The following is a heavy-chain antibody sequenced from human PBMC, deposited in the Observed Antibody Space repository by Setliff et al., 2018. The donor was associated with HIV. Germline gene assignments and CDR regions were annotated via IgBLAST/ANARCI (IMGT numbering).Heavy chain of an antibody. V-gene: IGHV4-59*11. CDR2: IYYSGST. J-gene: IGHJ4*02. D-gene: IGHD3-22*01. CDR1: GGSISSHH. Sequence: PSETLSLTCTVSGGSISSHHWSWIRQPPGKGLEWIGYIYYSGSTNYNPSLKSRVTISVDTSKSSLFLQMNSLRAEDTAVYYCARSISDSGYGRWGDYWGQGTVVTVSS. CDR3: ARSISDSGYGRWGDY.